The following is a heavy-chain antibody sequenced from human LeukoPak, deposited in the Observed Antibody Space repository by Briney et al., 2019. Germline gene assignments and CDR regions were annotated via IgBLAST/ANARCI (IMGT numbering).Heavy chain of an antibody. CDR2: ISYSGGST. J-gene: IGHJ4*02. CDR3: AKGRILGGLSNVGVGS. CDR1: GFTFSDYP. D-gene: IGHD2/OR15-2a*01. Sequence: QPGGSLRLSCAASGFTFSDYPMIWVRQAPGKGLEWVSAISYSGGSTYYAGSVKGRFTISGDNSKDTLYLQMNSLTAEDTAFYYCAKGRILGGLSNVGVGSWGQGPLVTVSS. V-gene: IGHV3-23*01.